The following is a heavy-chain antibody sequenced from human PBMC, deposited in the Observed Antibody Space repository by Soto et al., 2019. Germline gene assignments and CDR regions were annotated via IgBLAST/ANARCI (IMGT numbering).Heavy chain of an antibody. D-gene: IGHD2-2*01. V-gene: IGHV3-23*01. CDR3: AKPPPVVPAAMPGDY. J-gene: IGHJ4*02. Sequence: GGSLRLSCAASGFTFSSYAMSWVRQAPGKGLEWVSAISGSGGSTYCADSVKGRFTISRDNSKNTLYLQMNSLRAEDTAVYYCAKPPPVVPAAMPGDYWGQGTLVTVSS. CDR2: ISGSGGST. CDR1: GFTFSSYA.